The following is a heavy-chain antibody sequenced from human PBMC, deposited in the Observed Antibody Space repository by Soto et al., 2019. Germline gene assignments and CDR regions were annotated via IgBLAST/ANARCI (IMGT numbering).Heavy chain of an antibody. V-gene: IGHV1-3*04. CDR2: VNTASGTT. CDR3: AREFLSGTH. CDR1: GYIFSDYA. Sequence: ASVKVSCKTSGYIFSDYAVHWVRQAPGEGPEWLGWVNTASGTTKYSQRFQGRVTITKDTSASAAYLELTGLTSGDTAMHYCAREFLSGTHWGQRTLVSVSS. D-gene: IGHD6-13*01. J-gene: IGHJ4*02.